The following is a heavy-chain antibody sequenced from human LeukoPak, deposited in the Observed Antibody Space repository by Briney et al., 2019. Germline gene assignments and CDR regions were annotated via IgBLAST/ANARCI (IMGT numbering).Heavy chain of an antibody. CDR1: EFTFSNFW. Sequence: PGGSLRLSCAASEFTFSNFWMSWVRQAPGKGLEWVANTNTDGSEKYYVDFVKGRVTISRDNAMNFLYLQLNSLRVDDTAVYYCARDSGSCRGCAFDIWGQGTVVTVSS. D-gene: IGHD1-26*01. CDR3: ARDSGSCRGCAFDI. J-gene: IGHJ3*02. CDR2: TNTDGSEK. V-gene: IGHV3-7*01.